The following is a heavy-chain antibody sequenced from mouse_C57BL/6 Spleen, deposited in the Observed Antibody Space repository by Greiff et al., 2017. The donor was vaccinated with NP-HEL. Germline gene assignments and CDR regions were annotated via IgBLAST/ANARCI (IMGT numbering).Heavy chain of an antibody. V-gene: IGHV1-4*01. J-gene: IGHJ3*01. D-gene: IGHD2-5*01. CDR1: GYTFTSYT. Sequence: VHLVESGAELARPGASVKMSCKASGYTFTSYTMHWVKQRPGQGLEWIGYINPSSGYTKYNQKFKDKATLTADKSSSTAYMQLSSLTSEDSAVYYCARSDYSNYFAYWGQGTLVTVSA. CDR3: ARSDYSNYFAY. CDR2: INPSSGYT.